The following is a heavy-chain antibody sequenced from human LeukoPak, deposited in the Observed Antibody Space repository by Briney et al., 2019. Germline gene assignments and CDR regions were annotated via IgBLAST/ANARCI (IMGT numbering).Heavy chain of an antibody. CDR2: ISYDGSNK. CDR1: GFTFSSYG. V-gene: IGHV3-30*18. Sequence: PGRSLRLSCAASGFTFSSYGMHWVRQAPGKGLEWVAVISYDGSNKYYADSVEGRFTISRDNSKNTLYLQMNSLRAEDTAVYYCAKDSIWFGELLSGGMDVWGQGTTVTVSS. D-gene: IGHD3-10*01. J-gene: IGHJ6*02. CDR3: AKDSIWFGELLSGGMDV.